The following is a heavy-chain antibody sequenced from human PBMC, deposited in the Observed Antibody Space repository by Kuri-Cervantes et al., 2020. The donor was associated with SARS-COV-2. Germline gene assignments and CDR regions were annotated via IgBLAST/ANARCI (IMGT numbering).Heavy chain of an antibody. D-gene: IGHD2-2*01. CDR1: GFTLTSYA. CDR3: SRDRGLYCSSTSCYVYGGIDY. V-gene: IGHV3-23*01. CDR2: ISGIGGST. J-gene: IGHJ4*02. Sequence: GESLKIPCAASGFTLTSYAMSRARQAPGTGLEWVSAISGIGGSTYYADSVKGRFTISRANSKNTLYLQMNSLRAEDTDVYYCSRDRGLYCSSTSCYVYGGIDYWGQGTLVTVSS.